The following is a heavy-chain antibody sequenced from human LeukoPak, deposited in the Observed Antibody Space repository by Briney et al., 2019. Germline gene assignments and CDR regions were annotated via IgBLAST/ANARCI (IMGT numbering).Heavy chain of an antibody. D-gene: IGHD6-13*01. CDR1: GFSFSSYA. J-gene: IGHJ5*02. Sequence: GGSLRLSCAASGFSFSSYAMNWVRQAPGKGLEWVSTISAGGGSTHYADSVKGRFTISRDDSKNTMYLQVNSLRAEDTAVYYCAKDWAYSSSWYNWLDPWGQGTLVTVSS. CDR2: ISAGGGST. V-gene: IGHV3-23*01. CDR3: AKDWAYSSSWYNWLDP.